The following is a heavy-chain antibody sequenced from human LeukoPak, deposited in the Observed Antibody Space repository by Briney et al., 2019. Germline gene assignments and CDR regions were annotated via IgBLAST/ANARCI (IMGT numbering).Heavy chain of an antibody. Sequence: GGSLRLSCAASGFTFSSYAMSWVRQAPGKGLEWVSAISGSGGSTYYADSVKGRFTISRDDAKNTLYLQMNSLRAEDTAVYYCARGTGTTPDYFHYYMDVWGKGTTVTVSS. D-gene: IGHD1-7*01. CDR1: GFTFSSYA. J-gene: IGHJ6*03. CDR3: ARGTGTTPDYFHYYMDV. V-gene: IGHV3-23*01. CDR2: ISGSGGST.